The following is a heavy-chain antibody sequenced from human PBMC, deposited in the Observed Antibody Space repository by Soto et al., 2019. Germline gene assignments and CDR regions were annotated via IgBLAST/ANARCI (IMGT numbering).Heavy chain of an antibody. CDR2: IYYSGST. CDR3: ARVRKYYIHGSNDY. V-gene: IGHV4-31*03. D-gene: IGHD3-10*01. Sequence: SETLSLTCTVSGGSISSGVYYWSWIRHHPGKGLEWIGYIYYSGSTYYNPSLKSRVTISVDTSKNQFSLKLSSVTAADTAVYYCARVRKYYIHGSNDYWGQGTLVTVSS. J-gene: IGHJ4*02. CDR1: GGSISSGVYY.